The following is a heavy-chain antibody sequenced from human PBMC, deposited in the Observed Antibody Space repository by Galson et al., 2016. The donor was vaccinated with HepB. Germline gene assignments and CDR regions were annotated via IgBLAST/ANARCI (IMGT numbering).Heavy chain of an antibody. D-gene: IGHD4-11*01. CDR2: ISYDGNNK. CDR1: GFTFSIYT. Sequence: SLRLSCAAFGFTFSIYTMHWVRQAPGRGLEWVAVISYDGNNKYYADSVKGRFTISRDNAKSTLYLQMNSLRAEDTAVYYCARGGCTESKFKSSWFDPWGQGTLVTVSS. V-gene: IGHV3-30-3*01. CDR3: ARGGCTESKFKSSWFDP. J-gene: IGHJ5*02.